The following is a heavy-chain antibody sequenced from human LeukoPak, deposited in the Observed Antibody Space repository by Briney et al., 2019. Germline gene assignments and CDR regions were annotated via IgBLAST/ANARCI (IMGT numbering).Heavy chain of an antibody. Sequence: PGGSLRLSCAASGFDFSSYAMSWVRQAPGKGLEWVSAISGSGGSTYYADSVKGRFTISRDNSKNTLYLQMNSLRAEDTAVYYCAKDLAWLFTIRYYGMDVWGQGTTVTVSS. CDR3: AKDLAWLFTIRYYGMDV. D-gene: IGHD3-9*01. J-gene: IGHJ6*02. CDR1: GFDFSSYA. V-gene: IGHV3-23*01. CDR2: ISGSGGST.